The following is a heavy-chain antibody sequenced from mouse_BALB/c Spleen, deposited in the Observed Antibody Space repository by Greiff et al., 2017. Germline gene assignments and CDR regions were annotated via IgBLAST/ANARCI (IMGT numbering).Heavy chain of an antibody. D-gene: IGHD1-3*01. CDR3: ARKLMDY. Sequence: QVQLQQPGAELVKPGASVKISCKASGYAFSSSWMNWVKQRPGQGLEWIGRIYPGDGDTNYNGKFKGKATLTADKSSSTAYMQLSSLTSVDSAVYFCARKLMDYWGQGTSVTVSS. V-gene: IGHV1-80*01. J-gene: IGHJ4*01. CDR2: IYPGDGDT. CDR1: GYAFSSSW.